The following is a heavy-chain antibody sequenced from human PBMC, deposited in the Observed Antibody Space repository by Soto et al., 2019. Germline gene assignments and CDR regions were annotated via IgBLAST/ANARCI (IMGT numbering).Heavy chain of an antibody. CDR2: IKQDGSER. J-gene: IGHJ4*02. CDR3: ARSSGWLHDY. D-gene: IGHD6-19*01. Sequence: GGSLRLSCAASGFSLSGYWMNWVRQAPGRGLEWVAIIKQDGSERYYVDSVKGRFTISRDNAKNSLYLQMSSLRVEDTALYYCARSSGWLHDYWGQGTLVTVSS. V-gene: IGHV3-7*01. CDR1: GFSLSGYW.